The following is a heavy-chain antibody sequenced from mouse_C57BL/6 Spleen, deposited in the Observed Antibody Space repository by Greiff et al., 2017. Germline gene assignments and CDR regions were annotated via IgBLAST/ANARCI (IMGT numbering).Heavy chain of an antibody. J-gene: IGHJ3*01. Sequence: EVMLVESGGGLVKPGGSLKLSCAASGFTFSSYAMSWVRQTPEQRLEWVATISDGGSYTYYPDNVKGRFTISRDNAKNNLYLQMSHLKSEDTAMYYCARDREGFAYWGQGTLVTVSA. D-gene: IGHD3-1*01. CDR1: GFTFSSYA. V-gene: IGHV5-4*01. CDR3: ARDREGFAY. CDR2: ISDGGSYT.